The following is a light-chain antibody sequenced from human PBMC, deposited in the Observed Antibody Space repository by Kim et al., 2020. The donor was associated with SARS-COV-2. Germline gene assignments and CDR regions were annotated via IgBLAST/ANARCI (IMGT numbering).Light chain of an antibody. CDR2: GAF. Sequence: EIVLTQSPGTLSLSPGERATLSCRASQSVSTSYLAWYQQKPGQAPRLLIYGAFRRATDIPDRFNGSGSGTDFTLTISRLEPEDLAVYYCQQYGSSPPYTFGQGTKLEI. J-gene: IGKJ2*01. CDR3: QQYGSSPPYT. CDR1: QSVSTSY. V-gene: IGKV3-20*01.